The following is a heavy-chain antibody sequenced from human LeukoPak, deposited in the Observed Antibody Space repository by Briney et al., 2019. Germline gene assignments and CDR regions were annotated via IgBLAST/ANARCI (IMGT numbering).Heavy chain of an antibody. V-gene: IGHV5-51*01. D-gene: IGHD2-21*01. J-gene: IGHJ6*03. CDR2: IYPGDSDI. Sequence: GESLKISCKGSGYSFTNYWIGWVRQMPGKGLELMGIIYPGDSDIRYSPSFQGQVTISADKSISTAYLQWSSLKASDTAMYYRARRASSYYYYMDVWGKGTTVTVSS. CDR1: GYSFTNYW. CDR3: ARRASSYYYYMDV.